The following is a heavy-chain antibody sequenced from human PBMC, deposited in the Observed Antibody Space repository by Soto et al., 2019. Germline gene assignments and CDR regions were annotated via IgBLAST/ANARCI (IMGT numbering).Heavy chain of an antibody. D-gene: IGHD3-22*01. J-gene: IGHJ5*02. Sequence: GGSLRLSCAASGFTFSSYDMNWVRQAPGKGLEWVSGVSASGSITSYADSAKGRFTISRDNAKNTVFLQMTGLRAEDTAVYYCAKVTYYYDSSRGNWFDPWGQGTLVTVSS. V-gene: IGHV3-23*01. CDR3: AKVTYYYDSSRGNWFDP. CDR1: GFTFSSYD. CDR2: VSASGSIT.